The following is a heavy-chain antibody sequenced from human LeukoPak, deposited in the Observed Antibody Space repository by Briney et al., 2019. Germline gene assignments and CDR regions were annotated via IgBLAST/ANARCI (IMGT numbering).Heavy chain of an antibody. V-gene: IGHV3-7*01. CDR1: GFTFSDYY. CDR3: ARASYYDFWSGYNFDY. J-gene: IGHJ4*02. D-gene: IGHD3-3*01. CDR2: IKQDGSEK. Sequence: GGSLRLSCAASGFTFSDYYMSWIRQAPGKGLEWVANIKQDGSEKYYVDSVKGRFTISRDNAKNSLYLQMNSLRAEDTAVYYCARASYYDFWSGYNFDYWGQGTLVTVSS.